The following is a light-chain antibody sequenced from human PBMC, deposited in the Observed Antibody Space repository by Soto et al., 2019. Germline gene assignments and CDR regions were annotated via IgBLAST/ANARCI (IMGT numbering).Light chain of an antibody. J-gene: IGKJ1*01. CDR1: QSISSW. Sequence: DIQMTQSPSTLSASVGDRVTITCRANQSISSWLAWYQRRPGKAPRLLSSKASSLESGVPSRFSGGGFGTEFTLTISSLQPDDFATYYCQQYYSRVTFGQGTTVELK. CDR3: QQYYSRVT. V-gene: IGKV1-5*03. CDR2: KAS.